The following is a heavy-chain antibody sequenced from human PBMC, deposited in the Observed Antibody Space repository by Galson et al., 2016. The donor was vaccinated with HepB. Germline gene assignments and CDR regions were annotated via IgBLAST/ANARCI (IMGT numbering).Heavy chain of an antibody. D-gene: IGHD6-6*01. CDR3: AHSQARSILAVEAFDY. V-gene: IGHV2-5*02. J-gene: IGHJ4*02. Sequence: PALVKPTQTLTLTCTFSGFSLRTSGVNVNWIRQPPGKALEWLALIYWDDDKRYSPSLESRLTISKDTSKNQVFLTMTNMDPVDTATYYCAHSQARSILAVEAFDYWGQGTLVTVSS. CDR2: IYWDDDK. CDR1: GFSLRTSGVN.